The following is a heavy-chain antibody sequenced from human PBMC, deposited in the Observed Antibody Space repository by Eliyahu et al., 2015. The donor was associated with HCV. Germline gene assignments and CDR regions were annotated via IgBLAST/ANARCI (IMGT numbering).Heavy chain of an antibody. CDR2: LYYXGST. D-gene: IGHD3-10*01. CDR3: ARPGYYGSGNYYRGDVFDI. Sequence: QLQLQESGPGLVKPSETLSLTCIVSGXSISSSSYYWGWIRQPPGKGLEWIGNLYYXGSTYYNPSLKSRVTISVDTSKNQFSLKLSSVTAADTAVYYCARPGYYGSGNYYRGDVFDIWGQGTMVTVSS. J-gene: IGHJ3*02. V-gene: IGHV4-39*01. CDR1: GXSISSSSYY.